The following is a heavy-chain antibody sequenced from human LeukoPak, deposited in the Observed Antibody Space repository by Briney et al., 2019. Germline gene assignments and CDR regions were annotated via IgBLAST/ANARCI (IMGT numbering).Heavy chain of an antibody. D-gene: IGHD3-3*01. J-gene: IGHJ4*02. CDR2: IYYSGST. Sequence: SETLSLTCTVSGGSISSYYWSWIRQPPGKGLEWIGYIYYSGSTNYNPSLKSRVTISVDTSKNQFSLKLSSVTAADTAVYYCARVRAAVTIFGVVNRYYFDYWGQGTLVTVSS. CDR3: ARVRAAVTIFGVVNRYYFDY. V-gene: IGHV4-59*01. CDR1: GGSISSYY.